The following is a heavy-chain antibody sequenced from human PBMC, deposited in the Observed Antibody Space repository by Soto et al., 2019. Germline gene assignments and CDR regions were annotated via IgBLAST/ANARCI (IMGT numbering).Heavy chain of an antibody. CDR1: GYTFTSYA. Sequence: QVQLVQSGAEEKKPGASVKVSCKASGYTFTSYAXHXXXXXXXXRLEWMGWINAGNGNTKYSQKFQGRVTITRDTXXXXXXXXXXXXXXEXTAVXXXXXXXXXAVADYWGQGTLVTVSS. J-gene: IGHJ4*02. V-gene: IGHV1-3*05. CDR3: XXXXXXAVADY. CDR2: INAGNGNT. D-gene: IGHD6-19*01.